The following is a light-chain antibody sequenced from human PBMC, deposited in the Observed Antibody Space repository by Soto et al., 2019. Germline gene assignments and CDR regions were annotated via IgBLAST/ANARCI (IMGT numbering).Light chain of an antibody. V-gene: IGLV2-14*02. Sequence: QSALTQPASVSGSPGQSITISCTGTSSDVGSYNLVSWYQQYPGKAPKLMIYEGTKRPSGVSNRFSGSKSGNTASLSISGVRAEDEADYYCCSYTDIALDVVFGGGTKLTVL. CDR3: CSYTDIALDVV. CDR1: SSDVGSYNL. CDR2: EGT. J-gene: IGLJ2*01.